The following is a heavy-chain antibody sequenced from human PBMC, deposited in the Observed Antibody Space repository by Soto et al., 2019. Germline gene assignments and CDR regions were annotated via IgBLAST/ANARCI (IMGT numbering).Heavy chain of an antibody. V-gene: IGHV4-59*01. J-gene: IGHJ4*02. Sequence: QVQLQESGPGLVKPSETLSLTCIVSNGSISSYYWSWFRQPPGKGLEWVGSIYSSGSTNYNPSLKSRVTISVDTSQSQFSLRLSYVTAADTAVYYCARGLTGSPIPGEYWGQGTLVTVSS. CDR2: IYSSGST. D-gene: IGHD3-16*01. CDR3: ARGLTGSPIPGEY. CDR1: NGSISSYY.